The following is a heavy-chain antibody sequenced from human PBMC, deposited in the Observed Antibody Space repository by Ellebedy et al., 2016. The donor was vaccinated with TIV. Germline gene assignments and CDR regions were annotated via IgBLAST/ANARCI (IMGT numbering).Heavy chain of an antibody. CDR3: ARGQQFETVAGTGGLSP. D-gene: IGHD6-19*01. J-gene: IGHJ5*02. V-gene: IGHV6-1*01. CDR2: TYYRSKWYN. CDR1: GDSVSSNSAA. Sequence: SETLSLXXAISGDSVSSNSAAWNWIRQSPSRGLEWLGRTYYRSKWYNDYAVSVKSRITINPDTSKNQFSLQLNSVTPEDTAVYYCARGQQFETVAGTGGLSPWGQGTLVTVSS.